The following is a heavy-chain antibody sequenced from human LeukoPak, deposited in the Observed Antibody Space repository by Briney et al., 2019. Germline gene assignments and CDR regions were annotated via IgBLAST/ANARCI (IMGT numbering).Heavy chain of an antibody. CDR3: AGGPGYLIDS. Sequence: PGGSLRLSCAASGFTFTSYGMSWVRQAPGKGLEGVANIKDDGSDKYYVDSVKGRFTISRDNAKNSLWLQMSSLRAEDTAVYYCAGGPGYLIDSWGQGTLVTVSS. CDR1: GFTFTSYG. D-gene: IGHD2-15*01. V-gene: IGHV3-7*01. J-gene: IGHJ4*02. CDR2: IKDDGSDK.